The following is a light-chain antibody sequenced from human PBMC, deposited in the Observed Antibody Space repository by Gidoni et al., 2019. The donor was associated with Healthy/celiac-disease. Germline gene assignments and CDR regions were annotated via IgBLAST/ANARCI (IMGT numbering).Light chain of an antibody. CDR1: SNNVGNQG. J-gene: IGLJ2*01. CDR2: RNN. V-gene: IGLV10-54*01. CDR3: SAWDSSLSAVV. Sequence: QAGLTQPPSVSKGLRQTATLTCTGNSNNVGNQGAAWLQQQQGHPPKLLSYRNNNRPSGISERLSASRSGNTASLTITGLQPEDEADYYCSAWDSSLSAVVFGGGTKLTVL.